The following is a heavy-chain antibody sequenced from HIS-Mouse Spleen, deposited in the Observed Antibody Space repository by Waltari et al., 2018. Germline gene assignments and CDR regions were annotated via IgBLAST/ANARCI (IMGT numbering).Heavy chain of an antibody. CDR3: ARADDFWSGSFDY. Sequence: QVQLQESGPGLVKPSETLSLTCTVSGYSISSGYYWGWIRQPPGKGLEWIGSIYHSGGTYYNPSLKSRVTISVDTSKNQFSLKRSSVTAADTAVYYCARADDFWSGSFDYWGQGTLVTVSS. V-gene: IGHV4-38-2*02. D-gene: IGHD3-3*01. CDR2: IYHSGGT. CDR1: GYSISSGYY. J-gene: IGHJ4*02.